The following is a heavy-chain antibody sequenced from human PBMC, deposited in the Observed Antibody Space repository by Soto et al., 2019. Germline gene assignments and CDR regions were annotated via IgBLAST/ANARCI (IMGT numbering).Heavy chain of an antibody. Sequence: QVQLVESGGGLVKPGGSLRLSCATSGFTFSDYYMSWIRQAPGQGLEYVSYITGSGTTIYYADSVKGRFTISRDNAKNSLVLQMNSLRVEDTAVYFCARDRSGSWYGRGYHYYGMDVWGQGTTVTVSS. V-gene: IGHV3-11*01. CDR3: ARDRSGSWYGRGYHYYGMDV. D-gene: IGHD6-13*01. CDR1: GFTFSDYY. CDR2: ITGSGTTI. J-gene: IGHJ6*02.